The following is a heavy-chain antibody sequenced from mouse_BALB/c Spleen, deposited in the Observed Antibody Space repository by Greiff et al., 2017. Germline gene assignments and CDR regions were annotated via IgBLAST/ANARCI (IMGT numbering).Heavy chain of an antibody. CDR1: GFTFSSYA. D-gene: IGHD2-4*01. CDR3: ASHYDYDVNFDY. CDR2: ISSGGST. J-gene: IGHJ2*01. Sequence: EVQVVESGGGLVKPGGSLKLSCAASGFTFSSYAMSWVRQTPEKRLEWVASISSGGSTYYPDSVKGRFTISRDNARNILYLQMSSLRSEDTAMYYCASHYDYDVNFDYWGQGTTLTVSS. V-gene: IGHV5-6-5*01.